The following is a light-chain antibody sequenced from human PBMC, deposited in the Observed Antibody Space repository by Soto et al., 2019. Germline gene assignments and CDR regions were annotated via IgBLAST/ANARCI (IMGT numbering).Light chain of an antibody. CDR2: EVS. J-gene: IGLJ2*01. CDR3: NAYTSSTPLV. CDR1: SSDVGAYNC. Sequence: QSALTQPASVSGSPGQSITISCRGTSSDVGAYNCVSWYQQHPGKAPKLMIYEVSNRPSGVSNRFSGSKSGNTASLTISGLQAEDEADYYCNAYTSSTPLVFGGGTQLTVL. V-gene: IGLV2-14*01.